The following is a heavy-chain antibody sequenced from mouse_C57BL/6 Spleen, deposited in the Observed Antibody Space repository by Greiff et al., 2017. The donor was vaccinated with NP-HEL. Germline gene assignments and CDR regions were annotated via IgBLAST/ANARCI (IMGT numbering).Heavy chain of an antibody. CDR2: IYPGDGDT. CDR1: GYAFSSSW. V-gene: IGHV1-82*01. D-gene: IGHD4-1*01. Sequence: VQLQQSGPELVKPGASVKISCKASGYAFSSSWMNWVKQRPGKGLEWIGRIYPGDGDTNYNGKFKGKATLTADKSSSTAYMQLSSLTSEDSAVYFCARRGANWDVWYAMDYWGQGTSVTVSS. CDR3: ARRGANWDVWYAMDY. J-gene: IGHJ4*01.